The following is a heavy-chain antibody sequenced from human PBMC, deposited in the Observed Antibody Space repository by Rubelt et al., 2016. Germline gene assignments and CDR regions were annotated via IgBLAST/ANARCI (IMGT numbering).Heavy chain of an antibody. CDR3: ARAPRSYHAFDI. D-gene: IGHD1-26*01. J-gene: IGHJ3*02. CDR1: GYTFTSYA. Sequence: QVQLVHSGAEVKKPGASVKVSCMASGYTFTSYAISWVRQAPGQALEWMGRLIPILGIANYAQKFQGRCTITADKSTSTAYMGRSSLRSEDTAVYYCARAPRSYHAFDIWGQGTMVTVSS. CDR2: LIPILGIA. V-gene: IGHV1-69*04.